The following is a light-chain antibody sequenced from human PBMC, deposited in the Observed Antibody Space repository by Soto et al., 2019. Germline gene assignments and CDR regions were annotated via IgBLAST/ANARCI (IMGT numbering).Light chain of an antibody. Sequence: EIVMTQSPVTLSVSPGERVTLSCRASQSLATNLAWYQQKPGQTPTLVIYGIFARASGIPGRFSGSGFGTDCTLTIGSLPPEDSAVYYCQQSHYWPRTFGGGTKVEI. CDR2: GIF. CDR1: QSLATN. V-gene: IGKV3-15*01. J-gene: IGKJ4*01. CDR3: QQSHYWPRT.